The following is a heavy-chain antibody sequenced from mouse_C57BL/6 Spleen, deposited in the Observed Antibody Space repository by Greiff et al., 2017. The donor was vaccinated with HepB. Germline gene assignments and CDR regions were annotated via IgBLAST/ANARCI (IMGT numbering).Heavy chain of an antibody. CDR1: GYTFTSYW. CDR3: ARGGYWGAPFHSHYAMDD. CDR2: IHPNSGST. V-gene: IGHV1-64*01. J-gene: IGHJ4*01. Sequence: QVQLQQPGAELVKPGASVKLSCKASGYTFTSYWMHWVKQRPGQGLEWIGMIHPNSGSTNYNEKFKSKATLTVDKSSSTAYMQLSSLTSEDSAVYYCARGGYWGAPFHSHYAMDDWGQGTSVTVSS. D-gene: IGHD1-1*01.